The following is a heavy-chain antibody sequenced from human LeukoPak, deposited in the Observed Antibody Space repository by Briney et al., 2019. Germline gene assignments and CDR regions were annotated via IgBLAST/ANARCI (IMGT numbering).Heavy chain of an antibody. J-gene: IGHJ4*02. CDR1: GGSISSGSNY. V-gene: IGHV4-39*01. Sequence: SETLSLTCTVSGGSISSGSNYWGWIRQPPGKGLEWIGSIYYSGSTYYNPSLKSRVTISVDTSKNQFSLKLSSVTAADTAVYYCVRHISVVRGEAFDFWGQGSLVTVSS. D-gene: IGHD3-10*01. CDR2: IYYSGST. CDR3: VRHISVVRGEAFDF.